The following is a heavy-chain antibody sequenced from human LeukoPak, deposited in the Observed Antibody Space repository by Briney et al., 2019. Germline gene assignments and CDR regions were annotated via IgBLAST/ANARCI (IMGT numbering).Heavy chain of an antibody. CDR2: INHSGST. D-gene: IGHD3-3*01. J-gene: IGHJ6*03. Sequence: SETLSLTCAVYGGSFSGYYWSWIRQPPGKGLEWIGEINHSGSTNYNPSLKSRVTISVDTSKNQFSLKLNSVTAVDTAVYYCARRYYDFWIGGYYMDVWGKGTTVTVSS. V-gene: IGHV4-34*01. CDR3: ARRYYDFWIGGYYMDV. CDR1: GGSFSGYY.